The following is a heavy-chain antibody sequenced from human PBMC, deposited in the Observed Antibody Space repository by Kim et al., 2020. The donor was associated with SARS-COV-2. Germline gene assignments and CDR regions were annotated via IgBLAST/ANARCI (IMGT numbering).Heavy chain of an antibody. D-gene: IGHD3-10*01. CDR1: GFTFGDYA. CDR2: IRSKAYGGTT. J-gene: IGHJ4*02. Sequence: GGSLRLSCTASGFTFGDYAMSWVRQAPGKGLEWVGFIRSKAYGGTTEYAASVKGRFTISRDDSKSIAYLQMNSLKTEDTAVYYCTFLWFGEFFGRHWGQGTLVTVSS. V-gene: IGHV3-49*04. CDR3: TFLWFGEFFGRH.